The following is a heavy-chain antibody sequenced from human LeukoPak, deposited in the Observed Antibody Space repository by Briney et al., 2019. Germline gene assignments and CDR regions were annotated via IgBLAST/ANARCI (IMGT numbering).Heavy chain of an antibody. J-gene: IGHJ6*02. D-gene: IGHD1-26*01. CDR3: ARGRSNYYGMNV. CDR1: DGSINSYY. V-gene: IGHV4-59*01. CDR2: IYYNGNT. Sequence: SETLSLTCSVSDGSINSYYWNWIRRPPGKGLEWIGYIYYNGNTNYSPSLKSRVTMSVDTSKNLFSLKVSSVTAADTAVYYCARGRSNYYGMNVWGQGTTVTVSS.